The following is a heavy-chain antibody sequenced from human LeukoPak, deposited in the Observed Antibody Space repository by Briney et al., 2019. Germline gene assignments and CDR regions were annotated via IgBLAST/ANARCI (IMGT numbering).Heavy chain of an antibody. J-gene: IGHJ5*02. D-gene: IGHD3-10*01. CDR3: ARPRLLWFGESWFDP. CDR2: IYSSGST. V-gene: IGHV4-39*07. Sequence: SETLSLTCSVSGASISSGSNYWGWIRQPPGKTLEWIGSIYSSGSTYYNPSLKSRVIIIIDTPKNHFSLKLSSVTAADTAVYYCARPRLLWFGESWFDPWGQGTLVTVSS. CDR1: GASISSGSNY.